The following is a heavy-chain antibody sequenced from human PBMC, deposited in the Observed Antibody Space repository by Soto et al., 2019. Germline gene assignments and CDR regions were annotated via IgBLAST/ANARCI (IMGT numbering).Heavy chain of an antibody. CDR1: GFTFSSYG. D-gene: IGHD3-16*01. CDR3: AKEGGAKGYYYYGMDV. Sequence: GGSLRLSCAAPGFTFSSYGMHWVRQAPGKGLEWVAVISYDGSNKYYADSVKGRFTISRDNSKNTLYLQMNSLRAEDTAVYYCAKEGGAKGYYYYGMDVWGQGTTVTVSS. J-gene: IGHJ6*02. CDR2: ISYDGSNK. V-gene: IGHV3-30*18.